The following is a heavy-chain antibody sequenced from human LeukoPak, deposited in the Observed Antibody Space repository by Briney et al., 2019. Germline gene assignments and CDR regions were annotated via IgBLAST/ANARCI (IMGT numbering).Heavy chain of an antibody. CDR1: GFTFSSYE. Sequence: GGSLRLSCAASGFTFSSYEMNWVRQAPGKGLEWVANIKQDGSEKYYVDSVKGRFTISRDNAKNSLYLQMNSLRAEDTAVYYCARAPPPRGWLLLSSRVGRYYFDYWGQGTLVTVSS. J-gene: IGHJ4*02. CDR2: IKQDGSEK. CDR3: ARAPPPRGWLLLSSRVGRYYFDY. D-gene: IGHD3-22*01. V-gene: IGHV3-7*01.